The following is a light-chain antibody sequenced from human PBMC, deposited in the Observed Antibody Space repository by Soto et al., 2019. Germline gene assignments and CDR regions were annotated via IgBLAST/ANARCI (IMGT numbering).Light chain of an antibody. CDR2: DVT. V-gene: IGLV2-11*01. CDR3: WSYEGSYPFV. J-gene: IGLJ1*01. Sequence: QSALTQPRSVSGSPGQSVTISCTGTSSNVGDCIDVSWYQQHPGKAPQLIIYDVTKRPSGVPDRFSGSKSGNSASLTISGLQAEDEADYYCWSYEGSYPFVFGSGTKVTVL. CDR1: SSNVGDCID.